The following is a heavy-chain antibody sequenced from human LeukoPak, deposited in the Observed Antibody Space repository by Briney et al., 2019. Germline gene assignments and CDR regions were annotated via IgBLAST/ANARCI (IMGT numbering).Heavy chain of an antibody. D-gene: IGHD6-13*01. V-gene: IGHV4-59*01. CDR1: GGSISSYY. CDR2: IYYSGST. J-gene: IGHJ5*02. Sequence: PSEALSLTCTVSGGSISSYYWSWIRQPPGKGLEWIGYIYYSGSTNYNPSLKSRVTISVDTSKSQFSLKLSSVTAADTAVYYCARALGSSSWYRLGFDPWGQGTLVTVSS. CDR3: ARALGSSSWYRLGFDP.